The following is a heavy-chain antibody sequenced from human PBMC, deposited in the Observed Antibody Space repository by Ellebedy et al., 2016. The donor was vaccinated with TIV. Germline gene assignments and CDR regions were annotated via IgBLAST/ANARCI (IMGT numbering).Heavy chain of an antibody. D-gene: IGHD1-26*01. Sequence: AASVKVSCKASGYTFTSYDINWVRQAPGQGLEWMGIINPSGGSTSYAQKFQGRVTMTRDTSTSTVYMELGSLRSEDTAVYYCARETVVGATRFDYWGQGTLVTVSS. CDR3: ARETVVGATRFDY. CDR1: GYTFTSYD. J-gene: IGHJ4*02. CDR2: INPSGGST. V-gene: IGHV1-46*01.